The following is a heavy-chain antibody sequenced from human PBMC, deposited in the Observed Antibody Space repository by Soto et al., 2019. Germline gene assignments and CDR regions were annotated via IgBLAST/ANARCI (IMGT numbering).Heavy chain of an antibody. V-gene: IGHV3-30*04. Sequence: GGSLRLSCAASGFTFSSYAMIWVRQAPGKGLEWVAGIRYDGSNKYYADSVKGRFTISRDNSKNTLYPEMNSLRAEDTAVYYCARDKAYDFWSGYIPYYYGMDVWGQGTTVTVSS. CDR1: GFTFSSYA. CDR3: ARDKAYDFWSGYIPYYYGMDV. D-gene: IGHD3-3*01. CDR2: IRYDGSNK. J-gene: IGHJ6*02.